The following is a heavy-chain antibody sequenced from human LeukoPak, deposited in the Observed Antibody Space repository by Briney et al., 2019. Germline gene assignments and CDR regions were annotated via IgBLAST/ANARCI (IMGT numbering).Heavy chain of an antibody. CDR1: GFSLTTNGVG. V-gene: IGHV2-5*02. CDR2: IYWDGDQ. D-gene: IGHD3-10*01. J-gene: IGHJ3*02. CDR3: AHRLEALVWFGEYAFDI. Sequence: SGPTLVNPTQTLTLTCTFSGFSLTTNGVGVGWIRQPPGKALEWLALIYWDGDQRYSPSLKSRLTITKDTPKNQVVLTMTNMDPVDTATYYCAHRLEALVWFGEYAFDIWGQGTMVTVSS.